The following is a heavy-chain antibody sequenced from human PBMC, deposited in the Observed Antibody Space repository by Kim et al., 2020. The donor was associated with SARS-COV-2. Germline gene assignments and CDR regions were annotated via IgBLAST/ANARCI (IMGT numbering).Heavy chain of an antibody. J-gene: IGHJ4*02. CDR3: ARDRDGYNSFDF. Sequence: GGSLRLSCAASGFSFSDYYMTWIRQAPGQGLEWISDISSSGHTSYADSVKGRFTISRDSATKSLYLQKISLRAEDTAVYYCARDRDGYNSFDFWGQGTLVTVSS. CDR2: ISSSGHT. D-gene: IGHD5-12*01. V-gene: IGHV3-11*06. CDR1: GFSFSDYY.